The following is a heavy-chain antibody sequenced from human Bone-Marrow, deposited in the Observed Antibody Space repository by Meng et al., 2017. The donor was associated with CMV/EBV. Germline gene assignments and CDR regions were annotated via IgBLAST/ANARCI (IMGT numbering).Heavy chain of an antibody. Sequence: GESLKISCAASGFTFSTYWMHWVRQAPGKGLVWVSRINHAGSNIAYADAVKGRFTISRDNAKNTLYLQKNSLGAEDMAVYYCARELPPDRYFDYWGQGTLVTVSS. CDR1: GFTFSTYW. J-gene: IGHJ4*02. CDR2: INHAGSNI. V-gene: IGHV3-74*01. D-gene: IGHD1-14*01. CDR3: ARELPPDRYFDY.